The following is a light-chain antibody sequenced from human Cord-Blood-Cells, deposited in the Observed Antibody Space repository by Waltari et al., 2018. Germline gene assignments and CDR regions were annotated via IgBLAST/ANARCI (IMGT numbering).Light chain of an antibody. CDR1: QSVLYSSNNKNY. J-gene: IGKJ2*03. CDR3: QQYYSTPYS. CDR2: WAS. Sequence: DIVMTQAPDSLAVSLGERATINCKSSQSVLYSSNNKNYVAWYQQKPGQPPKLLIYWASTRESGVPDRFSVSGSGPDFTLTISSLQAEDVAVYYCQQYYSTPYSFGQGTKLAIK. V-gene: IGKV4-1*01.